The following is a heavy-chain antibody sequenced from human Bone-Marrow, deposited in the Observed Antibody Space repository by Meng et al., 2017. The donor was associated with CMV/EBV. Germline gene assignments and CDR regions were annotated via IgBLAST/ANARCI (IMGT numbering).Heavy chain of an antibody. Sequence: GSLRLSCTVSGGSISSSSYYWGWIRQPPGKGLEWIGSIYYSGSTYYNPSLKSRVTISVDTSKNQFSLKLSSVTAADTAVYYCAREGYDFWSGYANPRDAFDIWGQGTMVTGSS. D-gene: IGHD3-3*01. CDR2: IYYSGST. CDR3: AREGYDFWSGYANPRDAFDI. CDR1: GGSISSSSYY. V-gene: IGHV4-39*07. J-gene: IGHJ3*02.